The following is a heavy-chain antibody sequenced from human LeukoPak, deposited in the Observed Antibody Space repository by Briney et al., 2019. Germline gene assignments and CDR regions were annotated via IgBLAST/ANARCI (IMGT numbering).Heavy chain of an antibody. CDR2: IWYDGSNK. Sequence: PGGSLRLSCAASGFTFSSYGMHWVRQAPGKGLEWVAVIWYDGSNKYYADSVKGRFTISRDNPKNTLYLQMNSLRAEDTAVYYCARDTARGPLVFMDVWGKGTTVTVSS. CDR3: ARDTARGPLVFMDV. CDR1: GFTFSSYG. J-gene: IGHJ6*03. V-gene: IGHV3-33*01. D-gene: IGHD5-18*01.